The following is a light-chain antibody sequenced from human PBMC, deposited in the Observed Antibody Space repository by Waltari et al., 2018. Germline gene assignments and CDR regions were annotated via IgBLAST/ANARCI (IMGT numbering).Light chain of an antibody. V-gene: IGLV1-44*01. CDR3: AVWDDSLGGV. CDR2: NDN. Sequence: QSVLTQPPSVSGTPGQRVTISCSGSNSNIGGNFVNWYQQPPGKPPKLLIYNDNQGPSGVPDRFSASKSGTSAALAITGLQSEDEADYYCAVWDDSLGGVFGGGTKLTVL. J-gene: IGLJ3*02. CDR1: NSNIGGNF.